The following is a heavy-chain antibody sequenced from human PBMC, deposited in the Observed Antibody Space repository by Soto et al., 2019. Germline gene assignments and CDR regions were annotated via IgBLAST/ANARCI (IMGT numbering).Heavy chain of an antibody. D-gene: IGHD1-1*01. CDR1: GYTFSIYG. Sequence: ASVKVSCKASGYTFSIYGIHWVRQAPEQRLEWMGLINASNGNTKYAQKFQGRVTMTRDTSTSTVYMELSSLRSEDTAVYYCARELERRISDYWGQGILVTVSS. V-gene: IGHV1-3*01. CDR2: INASNGNT. CDR3: ARELERRISDY. J-gene: IGHJ4*02.